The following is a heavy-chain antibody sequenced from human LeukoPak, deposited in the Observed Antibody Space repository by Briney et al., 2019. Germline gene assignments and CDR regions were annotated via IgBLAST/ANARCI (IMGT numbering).Heavy chain of an antibody. D-gene: IGHD6-6*01. J-gene: IGHJ4*02. Sequence: GASVKVSCTTSGYTFTGYYIHWVRQAPGQGLEWMGRINPNSGGTNYAQKLQGRVTMTTDTSTSTAYMELRSLRSDDTAVYYCARASTDTAYSSSYFDYWGQGTLVTVSS. V-gene: IGHV1-2*06. CDR1: GYTFTGYY. CDR3: ARASTDTAYSSSYFDY. CDR2: INPNSGGT.